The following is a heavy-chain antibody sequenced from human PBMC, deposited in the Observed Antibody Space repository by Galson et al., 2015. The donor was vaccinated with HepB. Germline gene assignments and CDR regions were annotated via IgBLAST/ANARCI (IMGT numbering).Heavy chain of an antibody. CDR1: GDSVSSNSAA. CDR2: TCYRSKWYN. V-gene: IGHV6-1*01. J-gene: IGHJ5*02. CDR3: ARDPSGSYWGRWFDL. D-gene: IGHD1-26*01. Sequence: CAISGDSVSSNSAAWNWIRQSPSRGLEWLGRTCYRSKWYNDFAESVKSRMTIKPDTSKNEFSLQLNSVTPEDTAVYYCARDPSGSYWGRWFDLWGQGIPVTVSS.